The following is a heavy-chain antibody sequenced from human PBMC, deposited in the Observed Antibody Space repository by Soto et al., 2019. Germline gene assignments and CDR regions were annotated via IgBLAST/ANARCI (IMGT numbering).Heavy chain of an antibody. Sequence: PSETLSLTCAVSGYSISSGYYWGWIRQPPGKGLEWIGSIYHSGSTYYNPSLKSRVTISVDTSKNQFSLKLSSVTAADTAVYYCARDGEADSSGYYPYTSRSDYWGQGTLVTVSS. D-gene: IGHD3-22*01. CDR2: IYHSGST. V-gene: IGHV4-38-2*02. CDR1: GYSISSGYY. J-gene: IGHJ4*02. CDR3: ARDGEADSSGYYPYTSRSDY.